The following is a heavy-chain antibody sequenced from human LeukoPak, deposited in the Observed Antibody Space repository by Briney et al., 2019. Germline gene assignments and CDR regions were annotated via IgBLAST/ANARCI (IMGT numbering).Heavy chain of an antibody. V-gene: IGHV1-2*02. J-gene: IGHJ4*02. CDR2: IYPNSGGT. Sequence: ASVKVSCRASGYTFTGYYLHWLRQAPGQGLEWMGWIYPNSGGTYYAQKFQGRVTMTRDTSISSTSMELSGLTSDDTAVYYCARQSCGGDCYDYWGQGTLVTVSS. CDR3: ARQSCGGDCYDY. D-gene: IGHD2-21*02. CDR1: GYTFTGYY.